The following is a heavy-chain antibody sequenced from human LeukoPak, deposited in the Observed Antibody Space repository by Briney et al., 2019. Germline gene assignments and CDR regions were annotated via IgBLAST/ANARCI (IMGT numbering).Heavy chain of an antibody. D-gene: IGHD3-10*01. CDR2: ISSSSSTI. V-gene: IGHV3-48*01. CDR3: ATNTDYYGSGSYRLDY. Sequence: GGSLRLSCAASGFTFSSYSMNWVRQAPGKGPEWVSYISSSSSTIYYADSVKGRFTFSRDNAKNSLYLQMNSLRAEDTAVYYCATNTDYYGSGSYRLDYWGQGTLVTVSS. CDR1: GFTFSSYS. J-gene: IGHJ4*02.